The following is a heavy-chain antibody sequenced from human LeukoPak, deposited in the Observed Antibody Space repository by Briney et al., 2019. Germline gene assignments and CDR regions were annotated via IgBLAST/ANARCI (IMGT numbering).Heavy chain of an antibody. J-gene: IGHJ4*02. CDR1: GYTFATYG. CDR3: ASDYLRGAYFDH. V-gene: IGHV1-18*04. D-gene: IGHD1-26*01. Sequence: GASVKVSRKAFGYTFATYGISWVRQAPGQGLEWMAWISTYNGDTKYAQSLQGRVTLTTDTSTSTAYMELRSLRSEDTAVYYCASDYLRGAYFDHWGQGTLVTVSS. CDR2: ISTYNGDT.